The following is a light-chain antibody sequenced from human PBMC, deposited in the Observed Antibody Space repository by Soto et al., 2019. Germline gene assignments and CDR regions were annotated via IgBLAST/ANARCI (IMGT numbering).Light chain of an antibody. CDR1: HDVSRN. CDR3: QQYNSMLS. CDR2: DAS. J-gene: IGKJ4*01. V-gene: IGKV1-33*01. Sequence: DIQMTQSPSSLSASEGDRVTITCQSSHDVSRNLNWFQQKPGEAPQLLIYDASNFERGVPSRFSGTGSETDFTLTISSLQPEDVATCYRQQYNSMLSFGGGTEVEIK.